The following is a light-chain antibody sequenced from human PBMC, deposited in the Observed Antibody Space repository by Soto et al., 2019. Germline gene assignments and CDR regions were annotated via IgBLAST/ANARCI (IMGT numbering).Light chain of an antibody. CDR3: SSYAGSNKGYV. J-gene: IGLJ1*01. CDR2: EVS. Sequence: QSALTQPASVSGSPGQSITISCTGTSNDLGGYNYVSWYQQHPGKAPKLMIYEVSKRPSGVPDRFSGSKSGNTASLTVSGLQAEDEADYYCSSYAGSNKGYVFGTG. CDR1: SNDLGGYNY. V-gene: IGLV2-8*01.